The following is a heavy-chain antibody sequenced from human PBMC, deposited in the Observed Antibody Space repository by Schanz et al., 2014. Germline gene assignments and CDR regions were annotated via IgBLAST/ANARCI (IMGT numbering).Heavy chain of an antibody. CDR2: ISGSGGST. CDR3: AYYDVLTGFDY. V-gene: IGHV3-23*01. J-gene: IGHJ4*02. Sequence: EVQLLESGGGLFQPGGSLRLSCAASGFTFRNYGMSWVRQAPGQGLEWVSAISGSGGSTYYADSVKGRFTISRDNSKNTLYLQINNLRAEDTAVYDCAYYDVLTGFDYWGQGTQVTVSS. D-gene: IGHD3-9*01. CDR1: GFTFRNYG.